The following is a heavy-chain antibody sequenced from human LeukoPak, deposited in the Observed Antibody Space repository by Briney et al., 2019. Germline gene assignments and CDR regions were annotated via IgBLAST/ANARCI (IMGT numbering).Heavy chain of an antibody. D-gene: IGHD6-13*01. V-gene: IGHV1-69*04. CDR1: GGTFSSYA. J-gene: IGHJ4*02. CDR3: ARGGIAAADRFDY. Sequence: SVKVSCKASGGTFSSYAISWVRQAPGQGLEWMGRIIPILGIANYAQKFQGRVTITADKSTSTAYMELSSLRSEDTAVYYCARGGIAAADRFDYWGQGTLVAVSS. CDR2: IIPILGIA.